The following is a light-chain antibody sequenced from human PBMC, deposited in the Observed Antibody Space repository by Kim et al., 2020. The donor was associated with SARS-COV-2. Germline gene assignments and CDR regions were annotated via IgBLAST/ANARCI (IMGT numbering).Light chain of an antibody. CDR1: QSLLHGDGYNY. CDR3: MQALQTTWT. Sequence: DIVMTQSPLSLPVTPGEPASISCRSSQSLLHGDGYNYLDWYLQKPGQSPQLLIYLGSNRASGVPDRFSGSGSGTDFTLKISRLEDEDVGVYYCMQALQTTWTFGQGTKVDIK. J-gene: IGKJ1*01. CDR2: LGS. V-gene: IGKV2-28*01.